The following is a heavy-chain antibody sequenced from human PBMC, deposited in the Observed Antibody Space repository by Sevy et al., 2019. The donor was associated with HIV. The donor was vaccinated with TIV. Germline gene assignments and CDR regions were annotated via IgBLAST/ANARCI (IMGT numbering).Heavy chain of an antibody. CDR2: ISWDGGST. V-gene: IGHV3-43D*03. D-gene: IGHD5-18*01. CDR1: GFTFDDYA. J-gene: IGHJ6*02. Sequence: GGSLRLSCAASGFTFDDYAMHWVRQAPGKGLEWVSLISWDGGSTYYADSVKGRFTISRDNSKNSLYLQMNSLRAEDTALYYCAKGEDTAMGYYGMDVWGQGTTVTVSS. CDR3: AKGEDTAMGYYGMDV.